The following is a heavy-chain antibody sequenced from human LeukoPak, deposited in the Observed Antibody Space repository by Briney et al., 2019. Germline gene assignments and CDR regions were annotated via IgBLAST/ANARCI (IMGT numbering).Heavy chain of an antibody. V-gene: IGHV4-34*01. CDR3: ARAIYDSSGSMNFDY. D-gene: IGHD3-22*01. CDR2: INHSGGT. J-gene: IGHJ4*02. CDR1: GGSFSGYY. Sequence: SETLSLTCAVYGGSFSGYYWSWIRQPPGKGLEWIGEINHSGGTNYNPSLKSRVTISVDTSKNQFSLKLSSVTAADTAVYYCARAIYDSSGSMNFDYWGQGTLVTVSS.